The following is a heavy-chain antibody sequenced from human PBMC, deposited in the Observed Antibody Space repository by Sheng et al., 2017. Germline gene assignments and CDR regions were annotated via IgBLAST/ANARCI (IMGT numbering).Heavy chain of an antibody. CDR1: GFTFSGFW. V-gene: IGHV3-74*01. D-gene: IGHD2-15*01. J-gene: IGHJ4*02. CDR3: ARYWVSRTGLDY. Sequence: EVQLVESGGGLVQPGGSLRLSCVASGFTFSGFWMHWVRQVPGKGLVWVSRINSDGYSIAYADSVKGRFTISRDNAKNTLFLQMNDLRADDTAVYYCARYWVSRTGLDYWGQGTLVTVSS. CDR2: INSDGYSI.